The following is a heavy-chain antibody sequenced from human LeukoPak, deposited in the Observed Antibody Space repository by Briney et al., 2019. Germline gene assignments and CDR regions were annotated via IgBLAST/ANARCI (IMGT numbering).Heavy chain of an antibody. D-gene: IGHD3-9*01. J-gene: IGHJ4*02. Sequence: SGTLSLTCAVYGGSFSGYYWSWIRQPPGKGLEWIGEINHSGSTNYNPSLKSRVTISVDTSKNQFSLKLRSVTAADTAVYYCARVTGYTIEDYFDYWGQGTLVTVSS. CDR1: GGSFSGYY. CDR3: ARVTGYTIEDYFDY. CDR2: INHSGST. V-gene: IGHV4-34*01.